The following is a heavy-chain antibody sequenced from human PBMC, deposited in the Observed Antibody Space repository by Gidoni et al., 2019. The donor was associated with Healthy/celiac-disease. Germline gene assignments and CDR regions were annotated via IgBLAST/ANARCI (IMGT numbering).Heavy chain of an antibody. CDR3: ARGAIPSAGDFDY. V-gene: IGHV3-23*01. D-gene: IGHD6-25*01. Sequence: LEPGGGWVQPGGSVILSWPDSGVPVSSYGMSLVRQAQGKGLEWISDISDSGGSTDYAAFVRGRFTIARENSKNSLLLQMYSLRAEDAAVYYVARGAIPSAGDFDYWGQGTLVTVSS. J-gene: IGHJ4*02. CDR1: GVPVSSYG. CDR2: ISDSGGST.